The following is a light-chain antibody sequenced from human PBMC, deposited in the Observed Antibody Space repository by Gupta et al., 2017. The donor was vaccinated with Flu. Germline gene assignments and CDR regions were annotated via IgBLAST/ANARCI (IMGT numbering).Light chain of an antibody. CDR1: QRVSNNY. CDR3: HQYGSSPET. CDR2: GAS. V-gene: IGKV3-20*01. Sequence: VVFTPSPGTLSLSPGERATLSCRASQRVSNNYLAWYQQKLGLPPRLLIYGASSRATGIPDRFSGSGSGTDFTLTVSRLEPEDFAVYYCHQYGSSPETFGQGTKVEIK. J-gene: IGKJ1*01.